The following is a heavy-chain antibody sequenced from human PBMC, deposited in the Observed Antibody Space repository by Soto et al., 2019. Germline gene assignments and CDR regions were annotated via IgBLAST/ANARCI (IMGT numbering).Heavy chain of an antibody. CDR1: GFTFNNYA. V-gene: IGHV3-23*01. D-gene: IGHD4-4*01. Sequence: EVQLLESGGGLVQPGGSLRLSCAASGFTFNNYAMSWVRQAPGKGLEWVSTITGGGAGTYYADSVKGRFTISRDNSNNTLYLQMNSLRVEDTALYYCAKCFRNYAADNFDNWGQGTLFTVSS. CDR2: ITGGGAGT. CDR3: AKCFRNYAADNFDN. J-gene: IGHJ4*02.